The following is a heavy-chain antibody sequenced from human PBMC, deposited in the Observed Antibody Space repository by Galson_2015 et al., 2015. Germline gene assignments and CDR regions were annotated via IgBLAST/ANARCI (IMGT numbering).Heavy chain of an antibody. CDR3: ARDEISSGYDY. J-gene: IGHJ4*02. Sequence: SLRLSCAASGFTFSSYAMHWVRQAPGKGLEWVAVISYDGSNKYYADSVKGRFTISRDNSKNTLYLQMNSLRAEDTAVYYCARDEISSGYDYWGQGTLVTVSS. V-gene: IGHV3-30-3*01. D-gene: IGHD6-19*01. CDR1: GFTFSSYA. CDR2: ISYDGSNK.